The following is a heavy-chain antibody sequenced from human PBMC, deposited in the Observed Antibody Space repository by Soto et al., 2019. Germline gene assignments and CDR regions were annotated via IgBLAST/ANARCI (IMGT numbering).Heavy chain of an antibody. J-gene: IGHJ3*02. V-gene: IGHV1-8*02. Sequence: ASVKVSCKASGYTFNNSYVLWVRQATGQGFEYLGWMNPNSGNTGYVKKFQGRVTMTRDTSMSTAYMELSSLRSEDTAVYYCAIASGSYYRLGAFDIWGQGTMVTVSS. D-gene: IGHD1-26*01. CDR1: GYTFNNSY. CDR3: AIASGSYYRLGAFDI. CDR2: MNPNSGNT.